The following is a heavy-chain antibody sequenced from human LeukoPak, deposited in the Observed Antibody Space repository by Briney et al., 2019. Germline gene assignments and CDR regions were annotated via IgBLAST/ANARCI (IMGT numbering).Heavy chain of an antibody. V-gene: IGHV3-21*01. J-gene: IGHJ4*02. CDR1: GFTFSSYS. CDR3: ARGLLSDVGYFDY. Sequence: GGSLRLSCAASGFTFSSYSMNWVRQAPGKGLEWVASISNSSSYKYYADSVKGRFTISRDNAKNTLYLQMNSLRAEDTAVYYCARGLLSDVGYFDYWGQGALVTVSS. D-gene: IGHD2-15*01. CDR2: ISNSSSYK.